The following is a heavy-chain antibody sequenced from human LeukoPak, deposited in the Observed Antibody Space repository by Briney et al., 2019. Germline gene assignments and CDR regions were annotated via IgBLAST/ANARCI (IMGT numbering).Heavy chain of an antibody. CDR3: ARAGVYCSSTSCSYNWFDP. V-gene: IGHV1-69*04. D-gene: IGHD2-2*01. CDR1: GGTFSSYA. J-gene: IGHJ5*02. CDR2: IFPILGIA. Sequence: SVKVSCKASGGTFSSYAISWVRQAPGQGLEWMGRIFPILGIANYAQKFQGRVTITADKSTSTAYMELSSLRSEDTAVYYCARAGVYCSSTSCSYNWFDPWGQGTLVTVSS.